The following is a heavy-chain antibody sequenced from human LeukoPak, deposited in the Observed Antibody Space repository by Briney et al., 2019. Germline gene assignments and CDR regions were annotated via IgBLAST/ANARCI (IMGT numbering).Heavy chain of an antibody. CDR1: GFTFSSYG. Sequence: PGGSLRLSCAASGFTFSSYGMHWVRQAPGKGLEWVAFIRYDGSNKYYADSVKGRFTISRDNAKNSLSLQMNSLRAEDTAVYYCAREGIVLMVYHFDYWGQGTLVTVSS. V-gene: IGHV3-30*02. J-gene: IGHJ4*02. CDR2: IRYDGSNK. D-gene: IGHD2-8*01. CDR3: AREGIVLMVYHFDY.